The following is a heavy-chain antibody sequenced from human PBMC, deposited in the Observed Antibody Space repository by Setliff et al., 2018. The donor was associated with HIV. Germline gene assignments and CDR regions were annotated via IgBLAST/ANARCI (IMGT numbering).Heavy chain of an antibody. D-gene: IGHD6-13*01. CDR1: GFIFSRYW. Sequence: GGSLRLSCEASGFIFSRYWMSWVRQAPGKGLEWVANIKEDGSEKYYVDSVKGRFTISRDNAKNSLFLQMNSLRAEDTAVYYCARVLQPLVLSNYMDVWGKGTTVTVSS. V-gene: IGHV3-7*01. CDR2: IKEDGSEK. CDR3: ARVLQPLVLSNYMDV. J-gene: IGHJ6*03.